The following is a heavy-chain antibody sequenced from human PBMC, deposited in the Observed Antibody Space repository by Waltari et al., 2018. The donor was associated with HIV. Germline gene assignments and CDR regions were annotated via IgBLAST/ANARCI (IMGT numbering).Heavy chain of an antibody. CDR1: GFAVINNE. Sequence: EVQLVESGGGLIKPGGSLRLACAASGFAVINNEMSWVRQAPGEGLEWVSLIYVNTTTYYADSVEVRFTISRDNSKNTLYLQMNSLRADDTAVYFCATVLVRTSWVITTAPFDYWGQGTLVTVSS. CDR2: IYVNTTT. D-gene: IGHD3-22*01. J-gene: IGHJ4*02. CDR3: ATVLVRTSWVITTAPFDY. V-gene: IGHV3-53*01.